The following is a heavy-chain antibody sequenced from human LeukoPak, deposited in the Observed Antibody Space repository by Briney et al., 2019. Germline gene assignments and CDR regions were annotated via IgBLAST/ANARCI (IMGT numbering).Heavy chain of an antibody. CDR3: ARDRPNYYGSDGHYYRRDGDY. CDR1: GFTFSIYA. J-gene: IGHJ4*02. V-gene: IGHV3-23*01. CDR2: ITSRGEST. Sequence: GGSLRLSCAASGFTFSIYAMSWVRQAPGKGLQWVSSITSRGESTWYVYSVKGRFTITRDSSDNKLYLQMHSLRAEDTAVYYCARDRPNYYGSDGHYYRRDGDYWGRGTLVSVSS. D-gene: IGHD3-22*01.